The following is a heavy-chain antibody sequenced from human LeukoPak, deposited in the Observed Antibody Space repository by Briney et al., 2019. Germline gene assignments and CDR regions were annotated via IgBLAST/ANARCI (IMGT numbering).Heavy chain of an antibody. CDR1: GGSISSYY. V-gene: IGHV4-59*01. D-gene: IGHD5-12*01. CDR2: IYYGGST. Sequence: SETLSLTCTVYGGSISSYYWSWIRQPPGKGLEWIGYIYYGGSTNYNPSLKSRVTISVDTYKNQFSLKLSSVTAADTAVYYCARQSGYDLDYFDYWGQGTLVTVSS. J-gene: IGHJ4*02. CDR3: ARQSGYDLDYFDY.